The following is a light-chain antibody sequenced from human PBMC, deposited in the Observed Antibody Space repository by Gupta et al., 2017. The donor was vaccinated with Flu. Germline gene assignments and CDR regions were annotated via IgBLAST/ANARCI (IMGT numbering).Light chain of an antibody. CDR1: NSNIGAGFD. J-gene: IGLJ3*02. CDR2: GDT. Sequence: QSVLTQPPSVSGAPGQRVTIACTGSNSNIGAGFDVHWYQQPPRTAPKLLIHGDTSRPSGVPVRFSGSKSGTSASLASTGLQAADEADYYCQSYDNSLSSWVFGGGTKLTVL. V-gene: IGLV1-40*01. CDR3: QSYDNSLSSWV.